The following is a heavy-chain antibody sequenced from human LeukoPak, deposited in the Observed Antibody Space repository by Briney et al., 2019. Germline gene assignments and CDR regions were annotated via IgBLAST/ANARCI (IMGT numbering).Heavy chain of an antibody. J-gene: IGHJ4*02. D-gene: IGHD3-9*01. CDR2: LYRGGTT. CDR3: ARIPDYDILTGYPFDY. V-gene: IGHV3-66*01. CDR1: GFALSANY. Sequence: PGGSLRLSCVASGFALSANYMSWVRQAPGKGPEWLSVLYRGGTTYYAGSVRGRFTISRDDSKNTLYLQMNSLRAEDTAVYYCARIPDYDILTGYPFDYWGQGTLVTVSP.